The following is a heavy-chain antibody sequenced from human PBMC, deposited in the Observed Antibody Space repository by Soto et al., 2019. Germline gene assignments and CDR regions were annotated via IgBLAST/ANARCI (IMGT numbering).Heavy chain of an antibody. CDR3: AIEGIAAAGNSGSDY. CDR1: GYTFTSYD. CDR2: INLNSGNT. V-gene: IGHV1-8*01. J-gene: IGHJ4*02. Sequence: QVQLVQSGAEVKKPVASVKVSCKASGYTFTSYDITWVRPATGQCLEWMGWINLNSGNTGYAQKFQGRVTMTRNTAISTAYMERSSLRSEDTAVYYCAIEGIAAAGNSGSDYWGQGTLVTVTS. D-gene: IGHD6-13*01.